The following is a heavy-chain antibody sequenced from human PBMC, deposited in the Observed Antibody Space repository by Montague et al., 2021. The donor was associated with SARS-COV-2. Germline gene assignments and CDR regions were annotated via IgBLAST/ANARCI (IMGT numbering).Heavy chain of an antibody. D-gene: IGHD3-10*01. CDR3: ARHITGSGNAFDI. V-gene: IGHV4-39*01. CDR1: GGSVSSSSYY. Sequence: SETLSLTCTVSGGSVSSSSYYWGWIRQPPGKGLEWIGSIYYTGSTYYNPSLKNRVTISVATSKNQFSLKLNSVTAADTAVYYCARHITGSGNAFDIWGQGTMVTVSS. CDR2: IYYTGST. J-gene: IGHJ3*02.